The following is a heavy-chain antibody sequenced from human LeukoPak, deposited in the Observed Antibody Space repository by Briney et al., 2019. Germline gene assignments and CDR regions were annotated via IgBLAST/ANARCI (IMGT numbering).Heavy chain of an antibody. CDR1: GFTFSSYS. D-gene: IGHD2-2*02. CDR3: AREGRRSIVVVPAAIGHDAFDI. V-gene: IGHV3-21*01. CDR2: ISSSSSYI. J-gene: IGHJ3*02. Sequence: GGSLRLPCAASGFTFSSYSMNWVRQAPGKGLEWVSSISSSSSYIYYADSVKGRFTISRDNAKNSLYLQMNSLRAEDTAVYYCAREGRRSIVVVPAAIGHDAFDIWGQGTMVTVSS.